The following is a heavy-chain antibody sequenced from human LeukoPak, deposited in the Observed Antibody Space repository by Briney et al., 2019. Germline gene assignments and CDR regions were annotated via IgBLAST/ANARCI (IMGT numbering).Heavy chain of an antibody. CDR1: GDSVTNTLLY. D-gene: IGHD3-9*01. CDR2: IYFTGST. J-gene: IGHJ4*02. Sequence: SETLSLTRTVSGDSVTNTLLYWGWIRQPPGKGLEWLANIYFTGSTYPNPSLRSRVPMSVDTSKNQFSLKLSSVTATDTGVYYCARLRKRRFFDYIFDSWGQGTLVTVSS. V-gene: IGHV4-39*01. CDR3: ARLRKRRFFDYIFDS.